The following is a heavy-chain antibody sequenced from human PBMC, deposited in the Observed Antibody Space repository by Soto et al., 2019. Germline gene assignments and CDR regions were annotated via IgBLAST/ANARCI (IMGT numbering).Heavy chain of an antibody. CDR3: ATCPRYCSGGRCDHYYYDGMDG. Sequence: QVQLQQWGAGLLKPSETLSLTCAVYGGSFSGYYWSWIRQPPGKGLEGIGEINHSGSTNYNPSLKSRVTISVDTAKNQFSLKLSSVTAAATAVYYCATCPRYCSGGRCDHYYYDGMDGWGQGTTVAVSS. CDR2: INHSGST. V-gene: IGHV4-34*01. D-gene: IGHD2-15*01. J-gene: IGHJ6*02. CDR1: GGSFSGYY.